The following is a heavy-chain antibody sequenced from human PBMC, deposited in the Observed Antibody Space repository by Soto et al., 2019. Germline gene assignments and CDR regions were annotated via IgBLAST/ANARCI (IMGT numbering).Heavy chain of an antibody. CDR1: GYTFTGYY. CDR3: ARVVGGGGGYDKGFGYFDY. D-gene: IGHD5-12*01. J-gene: IGHJ4*02. V-gene: IGHV1-2*04. CDR2: INPNSGGT. Sequence: GASVKVSCKASGYTFTGYYMHWVRQAPGQGLEWMGWINPNSGGTNYAQKFQGWVTMTRDTSISTAYMELSRLRSDDTAVYYCARVVGGGGGYDKGFGYFDYWGQGTLVTVSS.